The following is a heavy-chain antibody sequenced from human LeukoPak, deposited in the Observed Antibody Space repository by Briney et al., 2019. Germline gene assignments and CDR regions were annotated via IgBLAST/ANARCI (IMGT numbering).Heavy chain of an antibody. CDR3: GGGAVLAAVGTW. D-gene: IGHD6-13*01. CDR1: GFTFRNYY. CDR2: ISHDGNTI. J-gene: IGHJ4*02. Sequence: GRSLRLSCAASGFTFRNYYMHWVRQAPGKGLEWVAVISHDGNTIYYADSVKGRFFLSRDNSMNTLYLQMNSLRTEDTAMYYCGGGAVLAAVGTWWGQGTLVTVSS. V-gene: IGHV3-30-3*01.